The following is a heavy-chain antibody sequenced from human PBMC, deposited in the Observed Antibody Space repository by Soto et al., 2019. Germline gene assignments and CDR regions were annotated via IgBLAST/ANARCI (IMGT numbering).Heavy chain of an antibody. V-gene: IGHV3-33*01. J-gene: IGHJ6*02. CDR3: ARDPAAAGTRYYYYYGMDV. D-gene: IGHD6-13*01. Sequence: QVQLVESGGGVVQPGRSLRLSCAASGFTFSSYGMHWVRQAPGKGLEWVAVIWYDGSNKYYADSVKGRFTISRDNSKNTLYLQMNSLRAEDKAVYYCARDPAAAGTRYYYYYGMDVWGQGTTVTVSS. CDR2: IWYDGSNK. CDR1: GFTFSSYG.